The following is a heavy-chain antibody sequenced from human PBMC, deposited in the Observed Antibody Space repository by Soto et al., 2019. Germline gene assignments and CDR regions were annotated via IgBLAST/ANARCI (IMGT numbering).Heavy chain of an antibody. CDR1: GFSIGDHA. CDR3: TRGTRDYGVNYFDF. Sequence: GGSLRLSCTASGFSIGDHAMNWVRQAPGMGLEWVGFIRSKTFGGTTEYAASVKGRFSISRDDSKSIDYLQMRGLRTEDTAVYFCTRGTRDYGVNYFDFWGQGTRVTVSS. D-gene: IGHD4-17*01. J-gene: IGHJ4*02. V-gene: IGHV3-49*04. CDR2: IRSKTFGGTT.